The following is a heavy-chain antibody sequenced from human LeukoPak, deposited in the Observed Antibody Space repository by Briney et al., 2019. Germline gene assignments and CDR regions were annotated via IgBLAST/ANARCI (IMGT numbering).Heavy chain of an antibody. D-gene: IGHD6-13*01. J-gene: IGHJ4*02. CDR2: IWYDGSNK. V-gene: IGHV3-33*01. Sequence: GGSLRLSCAASGFTFSSYGMHWVRQAPGKGLEWVAVIWYDGSNKYYADSVKGRFTISRDNSKNTLYLQMNSLRAEDTAVYYCARDLAARGYFDYWGQGTLVTVSS. CDR3: ARDLAARGYFDY. CDR1: GFTFSSYG.